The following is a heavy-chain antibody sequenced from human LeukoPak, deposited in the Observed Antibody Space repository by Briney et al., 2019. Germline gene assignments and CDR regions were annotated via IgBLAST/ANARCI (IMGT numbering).Heavy chain of an antibody. Sequence: GASVKVSCKASGYTFITYGISWVRQAPGQGLEWMGWISTYNGDTKYSQKLQGRVTMTTDTSTSTAYMELRSLRSDDTAVYFCGGGPYCSGATCYSQYFDYWGQGTLVTVSS. CDR2: ISTYNGDT. V-gene: IGHV1-18*01. J-gene: IGHJ4*02. D-gene: IGHD2-15*01. CDR3: GGGPYCSGATCYSQYFDY. CDR1: GYTFITYG.